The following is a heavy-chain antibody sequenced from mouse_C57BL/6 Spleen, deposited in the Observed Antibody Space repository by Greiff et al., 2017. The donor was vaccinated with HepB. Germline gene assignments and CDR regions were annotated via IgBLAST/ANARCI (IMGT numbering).Heavy chain of an antibody. D-gene: IGHD2-4*01. CDR2: IDPSDSET. V-gene: IGHV1-52*01. Sequence: QVQLQQPGAELVRPGSSVKLSCKASGYTFTSYWMHWVKQRPIHGLEWIGNIDPSDSETHYNQKFKDKATLTVDKSSSTAYMQLSSLTSEDSAVYYCAREGLRRYYFDYWGQGTTLTVSS. CDR1: GYTFTSYW. CDR3: AREGLRRYYFDY. J-gene: IGHJ2*01.